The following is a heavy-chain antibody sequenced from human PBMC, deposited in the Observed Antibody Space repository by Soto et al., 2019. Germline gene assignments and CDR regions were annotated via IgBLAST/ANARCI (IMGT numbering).Heavy chain of an antibody. CDR2: INVINGNA. Sequence: ASVKVSCKASGYTFTSYDMHWVRQAPGQRLEWMGRINVINGNAYYSQRFQGRATFTRDTSASTGYMELSSLISGDTAVYYCVVQRILWALHLCAQGTLVTVSS. CDR3: VVQRILWALHL. D-gene: IGHD2-21*01. CDR1: GYTFTSYD. J-gene: IGHJ5*02. V-gene: IGHV1-3*01.